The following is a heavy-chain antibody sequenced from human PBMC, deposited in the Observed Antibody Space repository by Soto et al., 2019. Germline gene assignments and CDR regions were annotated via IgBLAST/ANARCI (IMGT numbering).Heavy chain of an antibody. CDR3: ARHRYNWNDVGGMDV. J-gene: IGHJ6*02. Sequence: QVQLQESGPGLVKPSETLSLTCTVSGGSISSYYWSWIRQPPGKGLEWIGYIYYSGSTNYNPPIKSRVTISVDTPKNQYTLKLSSVTAADTAVYYCARHRYNWNDVGGMDVWGQGTTVTVSS. D-gene: IGHD1-20*01. CDR2: IYYSGST. V-gene: IGHV4-59*08. CDR1: GGSISSYY.